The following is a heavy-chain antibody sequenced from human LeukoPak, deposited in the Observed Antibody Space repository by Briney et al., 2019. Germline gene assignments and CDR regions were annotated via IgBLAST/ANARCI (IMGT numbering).Heavy chain of an antibody. J-gene: IGHJ5*02. CDR2: IYYSGST. CDR1: GGSISSSRYS. D-gene: IGHD2-8*02. CDR3: ASCLNTGGPSGSFDP. Sequence: SETLSLTCTVSGGSISSSRYSWGWIRQPPGKGLEWLGSIYYSGSTYYNPSLKSRVTISVNTSKNQFSLKLSSVTATDTAVYYCASCLNTGGPSGSFDPWGQGTLVTVSS. V-gene: IGHV4-39*01.